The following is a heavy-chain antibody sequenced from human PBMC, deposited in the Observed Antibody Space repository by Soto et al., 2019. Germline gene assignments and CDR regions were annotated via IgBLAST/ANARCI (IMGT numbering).Heavy chain of an antibody. V-gene: IGHV3-30*04. CDR2: VSHDGKTE. CDR1: GFTFSSYA. D-gene: IGHD3-22*01. J-gene: IGHJ3*01. Sequence: QVQLVESGGGVVQPGRSLRLSCAASGFTFSSYAMHWVRQAPGKGLEWVAVVSHDGKTEYHAASVKGRFTISRDTSANILSLQMNSLRDEDTAVYYCGTAPYISGHYSGGCDVWGQGTMVTVSS. CDR3: GTAPYISGHYSGGCDV.